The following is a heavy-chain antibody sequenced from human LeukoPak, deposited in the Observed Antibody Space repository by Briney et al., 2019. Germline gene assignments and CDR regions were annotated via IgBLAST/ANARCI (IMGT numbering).Heavy chain of an antibody. CDR3: AKETQGAFDI. CDR2: ISWNSGSI. J-gene: IGHJ3*02. V-gene: IGHV3-9*03. Sequence: PGRSLRLSCAASGFTFDDYAMHWVRQAPGKGLEWVSGISWNSGSIGYADSVKGRFTISRDNAKNSLYLQMNSLRAEDMALYYCAKETQGAFDIWGQGTVVTVSS. CDR1: GFTFDDYA.